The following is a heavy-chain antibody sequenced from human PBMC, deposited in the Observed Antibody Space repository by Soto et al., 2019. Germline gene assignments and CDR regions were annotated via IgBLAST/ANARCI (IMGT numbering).Heavy chain of an antibody. D-gene: IGHD3-3*01. CDR1: GYSFTSYW. CDR3: ARLDFLTIFGVVITKFEP. CDR2: IDPSDSYT. V-gene: IGHV5-10-1*01. Sequence: PGESLKISCKGSGYSFTSYWISWVRQMPGKGLEWMGRIDPSDSYTNYSPSFQGHVTISADKSISTAYLQWSSLKASDTAMYYCARLDFLTIFGVVITKFEPWGQGTLVTVSS. J-gene: IGHJ5*02.